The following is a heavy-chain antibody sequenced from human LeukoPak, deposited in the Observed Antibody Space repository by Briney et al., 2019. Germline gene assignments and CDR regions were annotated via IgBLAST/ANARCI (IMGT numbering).Heavy chain of an antibody. CDR2: IRGGGGHT. D-gene: IGHD3-10*02. Sequence: GGPLRLSCAASGFTFNNYAMNGVRQPPGKGLEGLSYIRGGGGHTRYSDSVKGRFTISRDNSKNMLYLQMNSLRAEDTAIYYCAKCSASYYNDAFDIWGRGTMVTVSS. CDR3: AKCSASYYNDAFDI. V-gene: IGHV3-23*01. CDR1: GFTFNNYA. J-gene: IGHJ3*02.